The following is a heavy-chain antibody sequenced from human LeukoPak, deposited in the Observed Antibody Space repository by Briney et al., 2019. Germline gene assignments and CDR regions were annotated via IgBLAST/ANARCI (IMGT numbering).Heavy chain of an antibody. CDR3: ARDQYDILTGYYLDY. Sequence: PGGSLRLSCAASGFTFSSYWMSWVRQAPGKGLEWVANIKQDGSEKYYVDSVKGRFTISRDNAKNSLYLQMNSLRAEDTAVYYCARDQYDILTGYYLDYWGQGTLVTVSS. D-gene: IGHD3-9*01. J-gene: IGHJ4*02. V-gene: IGHV3-7*01. CDR2: IKQDGSEK. CDR1: GFTFSSYW.